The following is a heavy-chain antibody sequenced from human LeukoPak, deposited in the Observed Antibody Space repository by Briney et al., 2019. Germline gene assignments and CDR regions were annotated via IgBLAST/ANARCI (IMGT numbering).Heavy chain of an antibody. CDR1: GFTFSDYY. CDR2: INASGGTT. CDR3: AKDRVTGARKLDY. V-gene: IGHV3-23*01. Sequence: PGGSLRLSCAASGFTFSDYYMSWIRQAPGKGLEWVSTINASGGTTYYADSVKGRFTISRDNSKNTLYLQMDSLRVEDTAVYYCAKDRVTGARKLDYWGQGTLVTVSS. D-gene: IGHD1-14*01. J-gene: IGHJ4*02.